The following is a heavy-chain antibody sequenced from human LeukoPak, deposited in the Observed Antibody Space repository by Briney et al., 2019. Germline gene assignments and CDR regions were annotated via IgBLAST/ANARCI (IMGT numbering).Heavy chain of an antibody. J-gene: IGHJ4*02. CDR3: ARVAVGKGYPFDY. D-gene: IGHD2-15*01. V-gene: IGHV4-38-2*02. CDR1: GYSINRGYD. CDR2: MHFSGAT. Sequence: SETLSLTCSVFGYSINRGYDWGWIRQSRDKGLEWIASMHFSGATYHNPSFKSRVTISMDTSKNQFSLKLSSVTAADTAVYYCARVAVGKGYPFDYWGQGTLVTVSS.